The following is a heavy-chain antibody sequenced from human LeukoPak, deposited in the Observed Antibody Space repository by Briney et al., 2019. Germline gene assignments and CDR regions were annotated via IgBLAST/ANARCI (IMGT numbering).Heavy chain of an antibody. V-gene: IGHV4-39*02. J-gene: IGHJ4*02. D-gene: IGHD3-10*01. Sequence: SETLSLTCAVSGDSITSSSYYWGWIRQPPGRGLEWIGNFYYTGSTYYNPSLKSRVTISVDTCKNQFSLKLSSVTAADTAVYYCARERWFGEFTFDYWGQGTLVTVSS. CDR3: ARERWFGEFTFDY. CDR1: GDSITSSSYY. CDR2: FYYTGST.